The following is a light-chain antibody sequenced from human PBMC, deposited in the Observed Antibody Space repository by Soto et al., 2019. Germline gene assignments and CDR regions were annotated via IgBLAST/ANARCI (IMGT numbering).Light chain of an antibody. V-gene: IGKV3-15*01. CDR1: QSVSSN. J-gene: IGKJ4*01. CDR2: GAS. CDR3: QQYSAWPPALT. Sequence: EIVMTQSPATLSVSPGERATLSCRASQSVSSNLAWYQQKPGQAPRLLIYGASTRATGIPARFSGSGSGTEFTLTISSLQSEDFAVYHCQQYSAWPPALTFGGGTKVEI.